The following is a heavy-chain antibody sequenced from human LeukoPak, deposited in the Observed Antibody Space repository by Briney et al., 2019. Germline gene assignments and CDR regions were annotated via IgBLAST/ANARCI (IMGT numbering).Heavy chain of an antibody. D-gene: IGHD2-2*01. V-gene: IGHV4-39*01. CDR3: ARQVDVGCSSTSCYGHGAFHI. CDR2: VFYSGRT. CDR1: GGSIPTKNFY. Sequence: SETLSLTCTVSGGSIPTKNFYWGWIRQPPGKGLEWIGSVFYSGRTYYNPSLKSRVTIFVDPSKNQFSLKLSSVTAADTAVYYCARQVDVGCSSTSCYGHGAFHIWGQGTVVTVSS. J-gene: IGHJ3*02.